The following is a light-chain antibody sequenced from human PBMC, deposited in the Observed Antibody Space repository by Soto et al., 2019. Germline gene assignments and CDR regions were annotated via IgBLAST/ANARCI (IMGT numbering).Light chain of an antibody. Sequence: QSVLTQPPSASGTPGQRVTISCSGSSSSIGSNAVNWYQQLPGTAPKLLIYSDNHRPSGVPDRFSGSKSGTSASLAISGLQSEDEADYHCETWDDRLNADVFGMGTKVTVL. CDR2: SDN. V-gene: IGLV1-44*01. J-gene: IGLJ1*01. CDR3: ETWDDRLNADV. CDR1: SSSIGSNA.